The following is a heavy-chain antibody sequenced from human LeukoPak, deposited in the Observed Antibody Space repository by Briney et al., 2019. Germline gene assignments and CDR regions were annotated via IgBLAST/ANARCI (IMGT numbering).Heavy chain of an antibody. CDR3: AKVVFDSSGYYGDAFDI. Sequence: PGGSLRLSCAASGFTFSSYAMSWVRQAPGKGLEWVSAIGGGGGSTYYADSVKGRFTISRDNSKNTLYLQMNSLRAEDTAVYYCAKVVFDSSGYYGDAFDIWGQGTMVTVSS. CDR1: GFTFSSYA. V-gene: IGHV3-23*01. J-gene: IGHJ3*02. CDR2: IGGGGGST. D-gene: IGHD3-22*01.